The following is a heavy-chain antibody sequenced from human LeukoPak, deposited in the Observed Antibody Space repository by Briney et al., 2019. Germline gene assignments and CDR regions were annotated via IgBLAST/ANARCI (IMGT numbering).Heavy chain of an antibody. D-gene: IGHD5-18*01. CDR2: INSDWSST. CDR1: GFTFSRHW. V-gene: IGHV3-74*01. J-gene: IGHJ4*02. Sequence: PGGCLRLSCAPPGFTFSRHWMHGVRQAPGKGMGWVSRINSDWSSTSEAESVKARFTISRDNAKNTLYLHMNSLKAEDTAVYFCGREDKRYTYGDYWGQGTLVTVSS. CDR3: GREDKRYTYGDY.